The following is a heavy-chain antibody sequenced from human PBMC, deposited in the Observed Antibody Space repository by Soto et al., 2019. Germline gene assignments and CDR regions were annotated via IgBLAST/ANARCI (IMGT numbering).Heavy chain of an antibody. CDR3: ARDRVESGYPEYFQH. Sequence: PGGSLRLSCAASGFTFSSYWMHWVRQAPGKGLVWVSRMNSDGSSITYADSVKGRFTISRDNSKNTLYLQMNSLRAEDTAVYYCARDRVESGYPEYFQHWGQGTLVTVSS. CDR2: MNSDGSSI. V-gene: IGHV3-74*01. J-gene: IGHJ1*01. CDR1: GFTFSSYW. D-gene: IGHD3-22*01.